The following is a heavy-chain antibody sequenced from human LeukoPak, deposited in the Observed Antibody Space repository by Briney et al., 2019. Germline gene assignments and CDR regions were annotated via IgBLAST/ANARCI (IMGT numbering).Heavy chain of an antibody. CDR3: ASGYYGSGSYLNWFDP. V-gene: IGHV4-31*03. CDR1: VGSICSGGYY. CDR2: IYYSGST. Sequence: SETLSLTCTVSVGSICSGGYYWSWIRQHPGQGLEWIGYIYYSGSTYYNPSLKSRVTISVDTSKNQFSLKLSSVAAADTAVYYCASGYYGSGSYLNWFDPWGQGTLVTVSS. J-gene: IGHJ5*02. D-gene: IGHD3-10*01.